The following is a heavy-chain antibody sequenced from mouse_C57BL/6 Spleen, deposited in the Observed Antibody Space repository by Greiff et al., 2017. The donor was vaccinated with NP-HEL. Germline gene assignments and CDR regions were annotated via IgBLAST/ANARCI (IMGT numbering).Heavy chain of an antibody. J-gene: IGHJ3*01. CDR3: AGDSFYDGPAWFAY. D-gene: IGHD2-3*01. V-gene: IGHV12-3*01. CDR2: ITHSGET. Sequence: VHLVESGPGLVKPSQSLFLTCSITGFPITSGYYWIWIRQSPGKPLEWMGYITHSGETFYNPSLQSPISITRETSKNQFFLQLNSVTTEDTAMYYCAGDSFYDGPAWFAYWGQGTLVTVSA. CDR1: GFPITSGYY.